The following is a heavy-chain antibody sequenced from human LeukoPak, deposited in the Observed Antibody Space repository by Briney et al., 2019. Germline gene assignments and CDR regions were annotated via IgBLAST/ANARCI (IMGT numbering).Heavy chain of an antibody. Sequence: ASVKVSCKASGYTFTSYYMHWLRQAPGQGLEWMGIINPSGGSTSYAQKFQGRVTMTRDTSTSTVYMELSSLRSEDTAVYYCARAQGGSSGWYRYRVWFDPWGQGTLVTVSS. J-gene: IGHJ5*02. CDR1: GYTFTSYY. CDR2: INPSGGST. V-gene: IGHV1-46*01. CDR3: ARAQGGSSGWYRYRVWFDP. D-gene: IGHD6-19*01.